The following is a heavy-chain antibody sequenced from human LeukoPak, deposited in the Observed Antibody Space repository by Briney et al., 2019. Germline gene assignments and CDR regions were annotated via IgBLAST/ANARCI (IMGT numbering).Heavy chain of an antibody. CDR1: GFTFSSYW. CDR2: IKQDGSEK. J-gene: IGHJ6*03. Sequence: GGSLRLSCAASGFTFSSYWMSWVRQAPGKGLEWVANIKQDGSEKYYVDSVKGRFTISRDNAKNSLYLQMNSLRAEDTAVYYCARGLVAGDYYYYYMDVWGKGTTVTVSS. V-gene: IGHV3-7*01. D-gene: IGHD6-19*01. CDR3: ARGLVAGDYYYYYMDV.